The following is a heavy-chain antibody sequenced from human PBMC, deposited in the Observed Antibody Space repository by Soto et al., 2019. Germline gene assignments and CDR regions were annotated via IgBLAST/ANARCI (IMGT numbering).Heavy chain of an antibody. V-gene: IGHV1-2*02. Sequence: QVQLVQSGAELKEPGDSVRVSCEASGYTFTAYYIYWVRQAPGQGLEWMGWINPRFGDTSYAQDFQGRVSMTRDTSISTVYMELSRLTSDDTAIYYCARNMDYYYGPGSGNGHGFWGQGTTVTVFS. D-gene: IGHD3-10*01. CDR1: GYTFTAYY. J-gene: IGHJ6*02. CDR2: INPRFGDT. CDR3: ARNMDYYYGPGSGNGHGF.